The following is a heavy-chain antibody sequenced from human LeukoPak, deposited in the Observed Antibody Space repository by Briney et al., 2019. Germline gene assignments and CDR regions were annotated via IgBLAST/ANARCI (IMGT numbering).Heavy chain of an antibody. D-gene: IGHD3-10*01. CDR2: IYHSGTT. Sequence: SGTLSLTCSVSGGSISNNNWWSWVRQSPGKGLEWIGNIYHSGTTHYNPSLKSRATISVDKSKNQFSLKLNSVTAADTAVYYCAIKPPSGWFGTGWLDPWGQGTLVTVSS. CDR1: GGSISNNNW. V-gene: IGHV4-4*02. J-gene: IGHJ5*02. CDR3: AIKPPSGWFGTGWLDP.